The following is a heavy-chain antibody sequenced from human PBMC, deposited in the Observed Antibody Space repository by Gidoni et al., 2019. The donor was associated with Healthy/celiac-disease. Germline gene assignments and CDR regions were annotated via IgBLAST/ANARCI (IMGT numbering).Heavy chain of an antibody. CDR3: ARASGPYMRY. CDR2: INHSGST. D-gene: IGHD5-18*01. CDR1: GGSFSGYY. Sequence: QVQLQQWGAGLLKPSETLSLTCAVYGGSFSGYYWSWIRQPPGKGLEWIGEINHSGSTNYNPSLKSRVTISVDTSKNQFSLKLSSVTAADTAVYYCARASGPYMRYWGQGTLVTVSS. V-gene: IGHV4-34*01. J-gene: IGHJ4*02.